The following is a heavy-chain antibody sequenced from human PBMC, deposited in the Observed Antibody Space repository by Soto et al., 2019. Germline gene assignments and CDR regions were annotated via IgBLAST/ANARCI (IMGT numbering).Heavy chain of an antibody. CDR3: ARDRGVVVAATRNYYYGMDV. D-gene: IGHD2-15*01. CDR1: GGSISSGGYY. Sequence: QVQLQESGPGLVKPSQTLSLTCTVSGGSISSGGYYWSWIRQHPGKGLEWIGYLYYSGSTYYNPSLKSRITRSVDTSKNQFSRKLSSVTAADTAVYYCARDRGVVVAATRNYYYGMDVWGQGTTVTVSS. V-gene: IGHV4-31*03. CDR2: LYYSGST. J-gene: IGHJ6*02.